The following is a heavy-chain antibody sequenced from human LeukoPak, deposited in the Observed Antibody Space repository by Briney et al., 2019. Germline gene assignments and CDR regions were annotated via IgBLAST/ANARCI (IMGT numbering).Heavy chain of an antibody. V-gene: IGHV3-7*03. CDR1: GFTFSSYW. D-gene: IGHD3-9*01. CDR2: IKQDGSEE. CDR3: TRDYTGYFP. Sequence: GGSLRLSCAASGFTFSSYWMNWVRQAPGKGLEWVANIKQDGSEEYYVDSVKGRFTISRDNAKNSLYLQMNSLRAEDTAVYYCTRDYTGYFPWGQGTLVIVSS. J-gene: IGHJ5*02.